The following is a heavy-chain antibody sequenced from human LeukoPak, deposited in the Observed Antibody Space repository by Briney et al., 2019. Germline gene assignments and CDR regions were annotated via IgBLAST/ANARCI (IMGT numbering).Heavy chain of an antibody. CDR2: IYNSGST. CDR3: ARHQGGYNTFDY. D-gene: IGHD5-24*01. Sequence: SETLSLTCTVSGGSISAYYWSWIRQPPGKGLEWIGYIYNSGSTNYNPSLKSRVTISVDTSKNQFSLKLRSVTAADTAVYYCARHQGGYNTFDYWGQGTLVTASS. CDR1: GGSISAYY. V-gene: IGHV4-59*08. J-gene: IGHJ4*02.